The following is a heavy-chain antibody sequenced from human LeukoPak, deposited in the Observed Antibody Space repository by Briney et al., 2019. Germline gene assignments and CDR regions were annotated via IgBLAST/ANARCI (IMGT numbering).Heavy chain of an antibody. CDR2: IYNTGST. D-gene: IGHD3-10*01. V-gene: IGHV4-4*07. CDR1: SGSISGSYY. CDR3: ARETLVRGVTHFGY. Sequence: SETLSLTCTVSSGSISGSYYWNWIRQPAGKGLEWIGRIYNTGSTHFNPSLKSRVTMSVDTSMDQFSLWLTSVTAADTAVYYCARETLVRGVTHFGYWGQGTLVTVSS. J-gene: IGHJ4*02.